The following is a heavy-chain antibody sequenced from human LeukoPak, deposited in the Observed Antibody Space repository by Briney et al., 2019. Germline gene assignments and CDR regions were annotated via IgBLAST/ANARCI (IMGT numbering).Heavy chain of an antibody. CDR1: GFTFSSYA. Sequence: PGGSLRLSCAASGFTFSSYAMHWVRQAPGKGLEWVAVISYDGSNTYYADSVKGRFTISRDNSKNTLYLQMNSLRAEDTAVYYCARDLHSGNYHDYWGQETLVTVAS. CDR2: ISYDGSNT. V-gene: IGHV3-30-3*01. D-gene: IGHD1-26*01. J-gene: IGHJ4*02. CDR3: ARDLHSGNYHDY.